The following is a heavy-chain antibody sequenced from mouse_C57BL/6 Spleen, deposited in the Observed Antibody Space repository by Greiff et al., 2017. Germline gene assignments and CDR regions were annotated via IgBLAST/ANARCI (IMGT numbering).Heavy chain of an antibody. D-gene: IGHD1-1*01. CDR1: GYAFTNYL. J-gene: IGHJ1*03. CDR3: ARGEYGSTTRYFDV. V-gene: IGHV1-54*01. Sequence: QVQLQQSGAELVRPGTSVKVSCKASGYAFTNYLIEWVKQRPGQGLEWIGVINPGSGGTNYNEKFKGKATLTADKSSSTAYMQLSSLTSEDSAVYFCARGEYGSTTRYFDVWGTGTTGTVSS. CDR2: INPGSGGT.